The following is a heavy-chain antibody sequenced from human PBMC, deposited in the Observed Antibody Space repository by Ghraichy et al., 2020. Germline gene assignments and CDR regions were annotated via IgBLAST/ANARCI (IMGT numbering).Heavy chain of an antibody. D-gene: IGHD3-10*01. V-gene: IGHV1-8*01. CDR3: AREGRRRFGELSWGY. CDR2: MNPNSGNT. J-gene: IGHJ4*02. Sequence: ASVKVSCKASGYTFTSYDINWVRQATGKGLEWMGWMNPNSGNTGYAQKFQGRVTMTRNTSISTAYMELSSLRSEDTAVYYCAREGRRRFGELSWGYWGQGTLVTVSS. CDR1: GYTFTSYD.